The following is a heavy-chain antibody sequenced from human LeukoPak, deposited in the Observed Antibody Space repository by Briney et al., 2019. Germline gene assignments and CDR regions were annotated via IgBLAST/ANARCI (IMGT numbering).Heavy chain of an antibody. CDR1: GFTFTNYG. D-gene: IGHD6-19*01. CDR2: ISSSGGST. J-gene: IGHJ4*02. Sequence: GGSLRLSCEASGFTFTNYGMTWVRQAPGKGLEWVSGISSSGGSTYYADSVKGRFTISRDNSKNTLYLQMNSLRADDTAVHYCAKGSSSGWYRPLDYWGQGTLVTVSS. V-gene: IGHV3-23*01. CDR3: AKGSSSGWYRPLDY.